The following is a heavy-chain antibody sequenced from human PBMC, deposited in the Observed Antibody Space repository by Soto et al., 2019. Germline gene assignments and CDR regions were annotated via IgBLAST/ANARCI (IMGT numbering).Heavy chain of an antibody. CDR3: AAGGGLPRYY. Sequence: TLSLTCAVSGVSISSGGYSWSWIRQPPGKGLEWIGYIYHSGSTYYNPSLKSRVTISVDRSKNQFSLKLSSVTAADTAVYYCAAGGGLPRYYWGQGTLVTVSS. CDR1: GVSISSGGYS. D-gene: IGHD5-12*01. V-gene: IGHV4-30-2*01. J-gene: IGHJ4*02. CDR2: IYHSGST.